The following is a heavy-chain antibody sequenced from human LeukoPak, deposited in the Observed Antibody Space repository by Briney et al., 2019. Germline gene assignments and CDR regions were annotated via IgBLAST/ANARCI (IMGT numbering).Heavy chain of an antibody. Sequence: GGSHRLSCAASGFLFRNYWMSWVRQAPGKGLEWVANIKEDGTIKYYVDSVKGRFTISRDTAKNSVYLQMNSLRVEDTGIYFCARIGYKSSSFDYWGQGTLVTVSS. CDR2: IKEDGTIK. D-gene: IGHD2-2*02. J-gene: IGHJ4*02. V-gene: IGHV3-7*01. CDR3: ARIGYKSSSFDY. CDR1: GFLFRNYW.